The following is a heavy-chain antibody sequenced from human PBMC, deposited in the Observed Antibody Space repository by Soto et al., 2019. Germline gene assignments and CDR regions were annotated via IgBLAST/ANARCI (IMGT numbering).Heavy chain of an antibody. CDR2: VSSSGNS. D-gene: IGHD3-22*01. J-gene: IGHJ5*02. CDR1: GDSISSATHY. Sequence: PSETLSLTCTVSGDSISSATHYWNWIRQHPGKGLEWIGYVSSSGNSYYSPSLKSRVTISVDTSKNQFSLKLSSVTAADTAVYYCARVADNYYDSSQNWFDPWGQGTLVTVSS. CDR3: ARVADNYYDSSQNWFDP. V-gene: IGHV4-31*03.